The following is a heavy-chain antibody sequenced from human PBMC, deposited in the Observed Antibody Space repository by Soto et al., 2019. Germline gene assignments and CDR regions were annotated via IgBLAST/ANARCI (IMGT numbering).Heavy chain of an antibody. CDR2: MSYDGSNK. CDR1: GFTFSSYA. V-gene: IGHV3-30-3*01. Sequence: QVQLVESGGGVVQPGRSLRLSCAASGFTFSSYAMHWVRQAPGKGLEWVAVMSYDGSNKYYADSVKGRFTISRDNYKNTLYLQMNSLRAQATAVYYCARDKSPYSSGWHNRHFDYWGQGPLVTVSS. CDR3: ARDKSPYSSGWHNRHFDY. J-gene: IGHJ4*02. D-gene: IGHD6-19*01.